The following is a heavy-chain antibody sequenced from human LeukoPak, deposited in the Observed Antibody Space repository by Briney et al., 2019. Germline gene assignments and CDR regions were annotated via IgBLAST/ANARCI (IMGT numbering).Heavy chain of an antibody. D-gene: IGHD3-3*01. CDR1: GGSISSSSYY. J-gene: IGHJ4*02. CDR2: IYYSGST. CDR3: ARIREWQFDY. Sequence: SETLSLTCTVSGGSISSSSYYWGWIRQPPGKGLEWIGSIYYSGSTYYNPSLKSRVTISVDTSKNQFSLKLSSVTAAGTAVYYCARIREWQFDYWGQGTLVTVSS. V-gene: IGHV4-39*01.